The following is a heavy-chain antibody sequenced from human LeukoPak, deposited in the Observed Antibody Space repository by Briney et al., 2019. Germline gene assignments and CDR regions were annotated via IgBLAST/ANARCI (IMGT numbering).Heavy chain of an antibody. D-gene: IGHD1-14*01. CDR1: GFSFSGYS. J-gene: IGHJ4*02. Sequence: GGSLRLSCAASGFSFSGYSWNWARQAPGKGLEWVSAISGSGGSTYYADSVKGRFTISRDNSKNTLYVQVNSLRAEDTAVYYCAKVNPPSNYFDYWGQGTLVTVPS. V-gene: IGHV3-23*01. CDR3: AKVNPPSNYFDY. CDR2: ISGSGGST.